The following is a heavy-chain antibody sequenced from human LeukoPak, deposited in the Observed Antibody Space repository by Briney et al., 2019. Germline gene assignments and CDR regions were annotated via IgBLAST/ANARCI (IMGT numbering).Heavy chain of an antibody. CDR3: ARVTGTGMQVDY. CDR1: GGTFSSYA. D-gene: IGHD1-1*01. Sequence: SVKVSCKASGGTFSSYAISWVRQAPGQGLEWMGGIIPILGTANYAQKFQGRVTITADESTSTAYMELSSLRSEDTAVYYCARVTGTGMQVDYWGQGTLVTVSS. CDR2: IIPILGTA. V-gene: IGHV1-69*13. J-gene: IGHJ4*02.